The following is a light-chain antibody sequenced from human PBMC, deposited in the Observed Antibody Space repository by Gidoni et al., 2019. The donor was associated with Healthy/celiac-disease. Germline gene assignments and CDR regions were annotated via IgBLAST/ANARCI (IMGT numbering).Light chain of an antibody. CDR1: QSVSSY. CDR2: DAS. Sequence: IVLTQSPATLSLSPGERATLSCRASQSVSSYLAWYQQKPGQAPRLLIYDASNRATGIPARFSGSGSGTDFTLTISSLEPEDFAVYYCQQRSNWPPYTCXQXTRLEIK. V-gene: IGKV3-11*01. J-gene: IGKJ2*01. CDR3: QQRSNWPPYT.